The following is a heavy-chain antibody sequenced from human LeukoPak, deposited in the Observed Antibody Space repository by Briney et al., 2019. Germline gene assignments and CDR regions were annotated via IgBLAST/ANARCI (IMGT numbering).Heavy chain of an antibody. CDR2: ISGSGGST. J-gene: IGHJ4*02. D-gene: IGHD3-3*01. CDR3: AKPFWSGYVPFDY. CDR1: GFTSSSYA. V-gene: IGHV3-23*01. Sequence: QPGGSLRLSCAASGFTSSSYAMSWVRQAPGKGLEWVSAISGSGGSTYYADSVKGRFTISRDNSKNTLYLQMNSLRAEDTAVYYCAKPFWSGYVPFDYWGQGTLVTVSS.